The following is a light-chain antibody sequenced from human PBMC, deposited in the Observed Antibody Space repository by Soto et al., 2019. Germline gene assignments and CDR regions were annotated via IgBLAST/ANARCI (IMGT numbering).Light chain of an antibody. J-gene: IGKJ3*01. V-gene: IGKV1-8*01. Sequence: AIRMTQSPSSFSASTGDRVTITCRASQGISSYLAWYQQKPGKAPKLLIYAASTLQSGVPSRFSGSGSGTDFPLTISCLQSEDFATYYCQQYYSYPTFGPGTKVYIK. CDR2: AAS. CDR1: QGISSY. CDR3: QQYYSYPT.